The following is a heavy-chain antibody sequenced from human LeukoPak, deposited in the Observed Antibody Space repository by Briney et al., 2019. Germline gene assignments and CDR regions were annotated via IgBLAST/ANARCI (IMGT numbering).Heavy chain of an antibody. V-gene: IGHV4-61*02. CDR3: ARVTRDIVVVPAAYNPPRGNWFDP. J-gene: IGHJ5*02. D-gene: IGHD2-2*01. Sequence: SETLSLTCTVSGGSISSGSYYWSWIRQPAGKGLEWIGRIYTSGSTNYNPSLKSRVTISVDTSKNQFSLKLSSVTAADTAVYYCARVTRDIVVVPAAYNPPRGNWFDPWGQGTLVTVSS. CDR1: GGSISSGSYY. CDR2: IYTSGST.